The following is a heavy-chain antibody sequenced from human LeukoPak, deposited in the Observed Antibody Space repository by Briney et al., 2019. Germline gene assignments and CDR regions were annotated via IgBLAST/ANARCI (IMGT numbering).Heavy chain of an antibody. CDR2: ISYDGSNK. CDR1: GFTFSSYG. Sequence: GGSLRLSCAASGFTFSSYGMHWVRQAPGKGLEWVAVISYDGSNKYYADSVKGRFTISRDNSKNTLYLQMNSLRAEDTAVYYCASPVAAAGPDHYWGQGTLVTVSS. CDR3: ASPVAAAGPDHY. V-gene: IGHV3-30*03. D-gene: IGHD6-13*01. J-gene: IGHJ4*02.